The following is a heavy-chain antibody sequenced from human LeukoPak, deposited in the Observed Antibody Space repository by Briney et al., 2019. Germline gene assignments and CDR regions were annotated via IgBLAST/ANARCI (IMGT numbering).Heavy chain of an antibody. V-gene: IGHV4-4*02. D-gene: IGHD2-21*02. Sequence: SETLSLTCAVSGGSISSSNWWSWVRQPPGKGLEWIGEIYHSGSTNYNPSLKSRVSISVDKSKNQFSLKLSSVTAADTAVYYCARDYYCGGDCYQGVWGQGTLVTVSS. CDR1: GGSISSSNW. CDR2: IYHSGST. CDR3: ARDYYCGGDCYQGV. J-gene: IGHJ4*02.